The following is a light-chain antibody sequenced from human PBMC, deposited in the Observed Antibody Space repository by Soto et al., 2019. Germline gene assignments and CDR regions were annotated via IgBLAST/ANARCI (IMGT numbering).Light chain of an antibody. CDR3: SSYTTSNTQV. CDR2: DVS. Sequence: QSVLTQPASVSGSPGQSITISCTGTSSDVGTYNYVSWYQHRPAKAPKLMIYDVSYRPSGVSNRFSGSKSANTASLTISGLQAEDEADYYCSSYTTSNTQVFGGGTKLTVL. V-gene: IGLV2-14*01. J-gene: IGLJ3*02. CDR1: SSDVGTYNY.